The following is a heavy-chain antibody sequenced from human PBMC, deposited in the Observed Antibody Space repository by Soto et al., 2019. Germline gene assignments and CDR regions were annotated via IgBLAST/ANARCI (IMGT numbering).Heavy chain of an antibody. CDR2: ISPDGNNA. J-gene: IGHJ3*02. Sequence: QVQLVESGGDVVQPGRSLRLSCAASGSTFSSYDIHWVSQAPGKGLQWVAHISPDGNNAYYADSVKGRFTISRDNARNTVYLQVSSLRPDDTAVYHWVRGPSHGAFDIWGQGTLVTVSS. CDR3: VRGPSHGAFDI. V-gene: IGHV3-30-3*01. CDR1: GSTFSSYD.